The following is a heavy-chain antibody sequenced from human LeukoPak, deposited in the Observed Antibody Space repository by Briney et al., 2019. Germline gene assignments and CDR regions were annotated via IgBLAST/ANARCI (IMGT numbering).Heavy chain of an antibody. J-gene: IGHJ6*03. CDR1: GFTFSSYS. V-gene: IGHV3-21*01. CDR2: ISSSSSYI. Sequence: GGSLRLSCAASGFTFSSYSMNWVRQAPGKGLEWVSSISSSSSYIYYADSVKGRFTISRDNAKNSLYLQMNSLRAEDTAVYYCARDFLDYDILTGYRPMDVWGKGTTVTISS. D-gene: IGHD3-9*01. CDR3: ARDFLDYDILTGYRPMDV.